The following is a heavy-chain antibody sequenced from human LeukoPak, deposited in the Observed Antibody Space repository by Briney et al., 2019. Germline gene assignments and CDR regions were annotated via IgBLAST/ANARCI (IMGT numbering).Heavy chain of an antibody. J-gene: IGHJ6*02. D-gene: IGHD3-10*01. CDR1: GFTFSSYA. CDR3: AKGGAPRFSAMDV. V-gene: IGHV3-23*01. CDR2: IKSNGGST. Sequence: GGSLRLSCAASGFTFSSYAMSWVRQAPGKGLEWVSTIKSNGGSTYYADSVKGRFTISRDNSKNTLYLQMNSLSVEDTAVYYCAKGGAPRFSAMDVWGQGTPVTVSS.